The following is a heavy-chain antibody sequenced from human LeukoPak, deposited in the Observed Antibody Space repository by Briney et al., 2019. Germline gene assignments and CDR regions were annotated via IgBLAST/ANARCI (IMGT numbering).Heavy chain of an antibody. CDR2: IKQDGSEK. CDR3: ARYCSSTSCYSDWFDP. J-gene: IGHJ5*02. CDR1: GFTFSSYW. Sequence: LAGGSLRLSCAASGFTFSSYWMSWVRQGPGKGLEWVADIKQDGSEKYYVDSVKGRFTISRDNAKNSLYLQMNSLRAEDTAVYYCARYCSSTSCYSDWFDPWGQGTLVTVSS. D-gene: IGHD2-2*01. V-gene: IGHV3-7*03.